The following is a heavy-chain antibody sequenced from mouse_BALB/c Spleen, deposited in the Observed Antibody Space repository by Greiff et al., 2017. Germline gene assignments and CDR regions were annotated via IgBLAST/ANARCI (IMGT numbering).Heavy chain of an antibody. D-gene: IGHD1-1*01. CDR1: GFTFSSYA. J-gene: IGHJ2*01. V-gene: IGHV5-9-3*01. Sequence: DVKLVESGGGLVKPGGSLKLSCAASGFTFSSYAMSWVRQPPGKRLEWVATISSGGSYTYYPDSVKGRFTISRDNAKNTLYLQMSSLRSEDTAMYYCARGSLITTVAAGEFDYWGQGTTLTVSS. CDR2: ISSGGSYT. CDR3: ARGSLITTVAAGEFDY.